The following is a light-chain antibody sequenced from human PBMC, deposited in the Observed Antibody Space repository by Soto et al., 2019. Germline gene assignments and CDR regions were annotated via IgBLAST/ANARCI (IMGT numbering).Light chain of an antibody. J-gene: IGLJ2*01. Sequence: SYELTQPPSVSVSPGQTTWITCSGEGLPKQYAHWYQQRPGQAPLLVIYKDTERPSGIPERFAGSSSGTTVTLTISGVQAEDEADYFCQSAVSSGTYVLFGGGTKLTVL. CDR2: KDT. CDR1: GLPKQY. V-gene: IGLV3-25*02. CDR3: QSAVSSGTYVL.